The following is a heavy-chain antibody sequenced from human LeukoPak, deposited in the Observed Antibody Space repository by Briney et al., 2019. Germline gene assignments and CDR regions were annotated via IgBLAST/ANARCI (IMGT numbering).Heavy chain of an antibody. CDR2: ISGSGGST. CDR1: GFTFSSYA. Sequence: PGGSLRLSCAASGFTFSSYAMSWVRQAPGTGREWVSAISGSGGSTYYADSVKGRFTISRDNSKNTLSLQMNSLRAEDTAVYYCANRPGYYYDSSGYYSRDAFDIWGQGAMVTVSS. J-gene: IGHJ3*02. V-gene: IGHV3-23*01. CDR3: ANRPGYYYDSSGYYSRDAFDI. D-gene: IGHD3-22*01.